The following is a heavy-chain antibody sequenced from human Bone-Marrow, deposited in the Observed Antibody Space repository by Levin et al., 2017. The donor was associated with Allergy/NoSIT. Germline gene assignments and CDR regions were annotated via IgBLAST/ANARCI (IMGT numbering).Heavy chain of an antibody. V-gene: IGHV1-24*01. CDR3: ATGGPWVGATDFGGF. D-gene: IGHD3-16*01. CDR1: GYTLTELS. CDR2: FDPEDGET. J-gene: IGHJ4*02. Sequence: ASVKVSCKVSGYTLTELSMHWVRQAPGKGLEWMGGFDPEDGETIYAQKFQGRVTMTEDTSTDTAYMELSSLRSEDTAVYYCATGGPWVGATDFGGFWGQGTLVTVSS.